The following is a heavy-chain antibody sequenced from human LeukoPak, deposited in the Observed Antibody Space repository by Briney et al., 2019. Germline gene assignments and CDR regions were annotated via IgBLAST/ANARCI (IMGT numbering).Heavy chain of an antibody. D-gene: IGHD3-9*01. V-gene: IGHV1-2*02. Sequence: ASVTVSCKASGYTFTDYYIHWVRQAPGQGLEWMGWINPKIGGTNYAQRFQGRVSMASDTSITTAYMELRRVISDDTAVYYCARDSSRRPQNYDIATSFSTDYWGQGTLVTVSS. CDR1: GYTFTDYY. CDR2: INPKIGGT. CDR3: ARDSSRRPQNYDIATSFSTDY. J-gene: IGHJ4*02.